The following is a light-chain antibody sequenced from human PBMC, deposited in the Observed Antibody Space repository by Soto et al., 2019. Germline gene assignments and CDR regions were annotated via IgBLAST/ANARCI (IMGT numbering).Light chain of an antibody. V-gene: IGKV1-9*01. Sequence: DTQLTQSPSFLSASVGDRVTIACRASQDVSRSVGWYQQKPGTAPKLLISAASTLNSGVPSRFSGSGSGTDFTLTISSLQPEDFATYYFQQLWTYPLTFGVGTQVEI. CDR2: AAS. CDR1: QDVSRS. J-gene: IGKJ4*01. CDR3: QQLWTYPLT.